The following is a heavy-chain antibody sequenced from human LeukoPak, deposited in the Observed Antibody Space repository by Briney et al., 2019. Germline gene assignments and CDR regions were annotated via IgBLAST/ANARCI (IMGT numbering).Heavy chain of an antibody. Sequence: PGGSLRLSCAASGFTFSSYGMHWVRQAPGKGLEWVAFIRYDGSNKYYADSVKGRFTISRDNSKNTLYLQMNSLRAEDTAVYYCAREHCSGGSCYLDYWGQGTLVTVSS. CDR1: GFTFSSYG. J-gene: IGHJ4*02. V-gene: IGHV3-30*02. CDR3: AREHCSGGSCYLDY. D-gene: IGHD2-15*01. CDR2: IRYDGSNK.